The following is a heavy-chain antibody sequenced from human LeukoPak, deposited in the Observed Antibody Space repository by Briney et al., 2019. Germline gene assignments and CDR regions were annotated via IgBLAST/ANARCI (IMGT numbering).Heavy chain of an antibody. CDR1: GYTFTGYY. D-gene: IGHD3-22*01. V-gene: IGHV1-69*06. CDR3: ARVTRPYYYGDHDY. CDR2: IIPIFGTA. Sequence: SVKVSCKASGYTFTGYYMHWVRQAPGQGLEWMGGIIPIFGTANYAQKFQGRVTITADKSTSTAYMELSSLRSEDTAVYYCARVTRPYYYGDHDYWGQGTLVTVSS. J-gene: IGHJ4*02.